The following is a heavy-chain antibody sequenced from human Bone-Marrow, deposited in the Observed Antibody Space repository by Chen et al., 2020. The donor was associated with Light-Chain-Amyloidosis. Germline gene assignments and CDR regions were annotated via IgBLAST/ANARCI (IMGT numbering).Heavy chain of an antibody. D-gene: IGHD2-21*01. CDR1: GYTFPNYW. V-gene: IGHV5-51*01. J-gene: IGHJ4*02. CDR2: IYPDDSDA. CDR3: ARRRDGYNFDY. Sequence: LKISCKGSGYTFPNYWIGWVRQMPGKGLEWMGVIYPDDSDARYSPSFEGQVTIXXDKSXXXXXXXXXXXXASXXXXYYCARRRDGYNFDYWGQGTLVTVSS.